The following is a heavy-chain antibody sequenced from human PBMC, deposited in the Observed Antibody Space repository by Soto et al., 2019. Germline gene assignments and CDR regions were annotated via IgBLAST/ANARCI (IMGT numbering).Heavy chain of an antibody. D-gene: IGHD3-10*01. V-gene: IGHV4-61*08. CDR1: GGSISSGGYS. CDR2: IYYSGST. CDR3: ARFSYYGSGSNYYYYYYGMDV. Sequence: SETLSLTCAVSGGSISSGGYSWSWIRQPPGKGLEWIGYIYYSGSTNYNPSLKSRVTISVDTSKNQFSLKLSSVTAADTAVYYCARFSYYGSGSNYYYYYYGMDVWGQGTTVTVSS. J-gene: IGHJ6*02.